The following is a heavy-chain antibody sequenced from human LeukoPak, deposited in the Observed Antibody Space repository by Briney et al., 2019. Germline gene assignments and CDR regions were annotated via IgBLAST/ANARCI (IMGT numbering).Heavy chain of an antibody. CDR2: IYHSGST. D-gene: IGHD3-10*01. CDR1: SYSISSGYY. J-gene: IGHJ5*02. Sequence: SETLSLTCAVSSYSISSGYYWGWIRQPPGKGLEWIGSIYHSGSTYYNPSLKSRVTISVDTSKNQFSLKLSSVTAADTAVYYCARQLPGYYGSGSCRFDPWGQGTLVTVSS. CDR3: ARQLPGYYGSGSCRFDP. V-gene: IGHV4-38-2*01.